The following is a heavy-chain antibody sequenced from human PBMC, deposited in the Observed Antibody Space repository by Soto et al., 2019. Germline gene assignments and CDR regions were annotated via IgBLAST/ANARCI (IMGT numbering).Heavy chain of an antibody. CDR2: INPSGGST. CDR1: GYTFTSYY. D-gene: IGHD3-16*02. CDR3: AREMALAYYYYGMDV. Sequence: GASVKVSCKASGYTFTSYYMRWVRQAPGQGLEWMGIINPSGGSTSYAQKFQGRVTMARDTSTSTVYMELSSLRSEDTAVYYCAREMALAYYYYGMDVWGQGTTVTVSS. V-gene: IGHV1-46*01. J-gene: IGHJ6*02.